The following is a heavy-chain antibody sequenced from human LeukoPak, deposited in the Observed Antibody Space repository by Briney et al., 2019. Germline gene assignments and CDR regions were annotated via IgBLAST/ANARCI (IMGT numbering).Heavy chain of an antibody. Sequence: QPGGSLRLSCAASGFTFSSYGMHWVRQAPGKGLEWVAVISYDGSNKYYADSVKGRFTISRDNSKNTLYLQMNSLRAEDTAVYYCAKEAEQYSSGWYYFDYWGQGTLVTVSS. CDR1: GFTFSSYG. V-gene: IGHV3-30*18. CDR2: ISYDGSNK. CDR3: AKEAEQYSSGWYYFDY. J-gene: IGHJ4*02. D-gene: IGHD6-19*01.